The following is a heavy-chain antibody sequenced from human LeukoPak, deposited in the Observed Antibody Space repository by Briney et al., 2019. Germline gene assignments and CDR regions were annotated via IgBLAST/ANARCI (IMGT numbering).Heavy chain of an antibody. CDR3: ARDKAAAGSDY. CDR1: GFTFSSYS. V-gene: IGHV3-48*01. D-gene: IGHD6-13*01. J-gene: IGHJ4*02. CDR2: ISSSSSTI. Sequence: GGSLRLSCAASGFTFSSYSMNWVRQAPGKGLEWVSYISSSSSTIYYADSVKGRFTISRDNAKNSLYLQMNSLRAEDTAVYYCARDKAAAGSDYWGQGTLVTVSS.